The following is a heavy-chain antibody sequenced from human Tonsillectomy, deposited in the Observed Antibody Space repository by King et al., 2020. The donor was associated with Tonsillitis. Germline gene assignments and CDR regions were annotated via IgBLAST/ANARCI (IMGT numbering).Heavy chain of an antibody. J-gene: IGHJ2*01. D-gene: IGHD1-14*01. CDR1: GGSISSYY. Sequence: QLQESGPGLVKPSETLSLTCTVSGGSISSYYWSWIRQPPGKGLEWIGFIYYSGSTNYNPSLKSRVTISVDTSKNQFSLQLSSLTAADTAVYYCAKITAPYWYFDLWGRGSLVTVSS. V-gene: IGHV4-59*01. CDR3: AKITAPYWYFDL. CDR2: IYYSGST.